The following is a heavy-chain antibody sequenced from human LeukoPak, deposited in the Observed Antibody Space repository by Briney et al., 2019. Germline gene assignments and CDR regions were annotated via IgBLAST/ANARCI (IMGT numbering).Heavy chain of an antibody. CDR3: ARGTYYYDSSGYYPYYYYYYMDV. D-gene: IGHD3-22*01. CDR2: INHSGST. J-gene: IGHJ6*03. V-gene: IGHV4-34*01. CDR1: GGSFSGYY. Sequence: SETLSLTCAVYGGSFSGYYWSWIRQPPGKGLEWIGEINHSGSTNYNRSLKSRVTISVDTSKNQFSLKLSSVTAADTAVYYCARGTYYYDSSGYYPYYYYYYMDVWGKGTTVTVSS.